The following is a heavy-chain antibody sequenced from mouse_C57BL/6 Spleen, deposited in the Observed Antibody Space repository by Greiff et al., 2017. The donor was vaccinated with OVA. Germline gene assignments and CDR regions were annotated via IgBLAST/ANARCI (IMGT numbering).Heavy chain of an antibody. Sequence: EVMLVESGGGLVQPGGSLKLSCAASGFTFSDYYMYWVRQTPEKRLEWVAYISNGGGSTYYPDTVKGRFTISRDNAKNTLYLQMSRLKSEDTAMYYCARHQGYYFDYWGQGTTLTVSS. CDR1: GFTFSDYY. CDR2: ISNGGGST. J-gene: IGHJ2*01. D-gene: IGHD3-2*02. V-gene: IGHV5-12*01. CDR3: ARHQGYYFDY.